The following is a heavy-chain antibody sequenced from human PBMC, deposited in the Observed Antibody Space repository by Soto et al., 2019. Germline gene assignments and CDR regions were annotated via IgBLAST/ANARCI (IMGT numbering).Heavy chain of an antibody. V-gene: IGHV3-33*01. Sequence: GGSLRLSCAASGFTFSSYCMHWVRQAPGKGLEWVAVIWYDGSNKYYADSVKGRFTISRDNSKNTLYLQMNSLRAEDTAVYYCARDPFRPLYSSSWLFDYWGQGTLVTVSS. D-gene: IGHD6-13*01. CDR2: IWYDGSNK. J-gene: IGHJ4*02. CDR3: ARDPFRPLYSSSWLFDY. CDR1: GFTFSSYC.